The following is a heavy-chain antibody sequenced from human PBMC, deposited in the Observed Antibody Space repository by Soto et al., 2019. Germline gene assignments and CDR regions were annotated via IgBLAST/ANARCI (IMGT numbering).Heavy chain of an antibody. CDR2: IYYSGST. V-gene: IGHV4-31*03. Sequence: KTSETLSLTCTVSGGSISSGGYYWSWIRQHPGKGLEWIGYIYYSGSTYYNPSLKSRVTISVDTSKNQFSLKLSSVTAADTAVYYCARDKWSKKPRDDCSSTSCQSRDYYGMDVWGQGTTVTVSS. CDR1: GGSISSGGYY. D-gene: IGHD2-2*01. J-gene: IGHJ6*02. CDR3: ARDKWSKKPRDDCSSTSCQSRDYYGMDV.